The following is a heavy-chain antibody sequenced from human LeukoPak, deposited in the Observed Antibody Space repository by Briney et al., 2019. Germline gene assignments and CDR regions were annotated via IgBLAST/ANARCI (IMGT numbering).Heavy chain of an antibody. D-gene: IGHD4-17*01. Sequence: PSETLSLTCTVSGGSISSSSYYWGWLRQPPGKGLEWIGSIYYSGSTYYNPSLKSRVTISVDTSKNQFSLKLSSVTAADTAVYYCARQGGYGDYAFRLYWGQGTLVTVSS. V-gene: IGHV4-39*01. CDR2: IYYSGST. J-gene: IGHJ4*02. CDR1: GGSISSSSYY. CDR3: ARQGGYGDYAFRLY.